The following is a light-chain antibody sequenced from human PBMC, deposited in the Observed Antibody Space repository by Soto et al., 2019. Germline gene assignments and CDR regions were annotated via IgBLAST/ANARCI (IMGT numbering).Light chain of an antibody. CDR1: QRVSNY. V-gene: IGKV3-15*01. J-gene: IGKJ1*01. CDR3: QQYDNWPWK. CDR2: GAS. Sequence: EIVLTQSPATLSMPPLETATRSWSASQRVSNYLAWYQKRPGQASRLLIYGASTRATGIPARFSGSGSGTDFTLTISSLQSEDFAVYYCQQYDNWPWKFGKGTKVDIK.